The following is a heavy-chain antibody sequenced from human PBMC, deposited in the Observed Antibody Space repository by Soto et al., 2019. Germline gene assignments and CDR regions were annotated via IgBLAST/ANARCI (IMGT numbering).Heavy chain of an antibody. CDR3: SRGYPPRDQLGNLPGAF. J-gene: IGHJ4*02. CDR2: INPSGGST. D-gene: IGHD1-1*01. Sequence: QVQLVQSGAEVMQPGASVKVSCKASGYTFTSYYIQWVRQAPGQGLEWMGIINPSGGSTNYAQKFQGRVTMTRETSTSTVYMELSSLRSEDKAIYYCSRGYPPRDQLGNLPGAFWGQGTLVTVSS. V-gene: IGHV1-46*03. CDR1: GYTFTSYY.